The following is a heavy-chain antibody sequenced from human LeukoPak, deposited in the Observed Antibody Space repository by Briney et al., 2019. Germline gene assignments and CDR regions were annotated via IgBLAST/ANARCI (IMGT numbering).Heavy chain of an antibody. V-gene: IGHV1-2*02. CDR1: GYTFTGYY. J-gene: IGHJ4*02. CDR3: ARDRRPPYSGSYLVYFDY. Sequence: ASVKVSCKASGYTFTGYYMHWVRQAPGQGLEWMGWINPNSGGTNYAQKFQGRVTMTRDTSISTAYMELSRLRSDDTAVYYCARDRRPPYSGSYLVYFDYWGQGTLVAVSS. CDR2: INPNSGGT. D-gene: IGHD1-26*01.